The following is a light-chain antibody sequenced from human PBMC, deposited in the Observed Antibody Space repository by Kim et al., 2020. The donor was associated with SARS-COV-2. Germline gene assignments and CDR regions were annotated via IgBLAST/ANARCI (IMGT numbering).Light chain of an antibody. Sequence: GQAFTISCNGTSSDVGSYNVVSWYQQHPGKAPKLMIYEVTKRPSGVSNRFSGSKSGNTASLTISGLQAEDEADYYCCSFAGSGTYVFGTGTKVTVL. J-gene: IGLJ1*01. V-gene: IGLV2-23*02. CDR1: SSDVGSYNV. CDR2: EVT. CDR3: CSFAGSGTYV.